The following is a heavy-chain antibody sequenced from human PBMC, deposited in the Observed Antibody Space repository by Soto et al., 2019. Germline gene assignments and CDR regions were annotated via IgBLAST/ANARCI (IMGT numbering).Heavy chain of an antibody. Sequence: GGSLRLSCAASGFTFSSYAMSWVRQAPGKGLEWVSAISGSGGSTYYADSVKGRFTISRDNSKNTLYLQMNSLRAEDTAVYYCAKYYRGGFDWSLYYYYMDVWGKGTTVTVSS. V-gene: IGHV3-23*01. CDR3: AKYYRGGFDWSLYYYYMDV. CDR1: GFTFSSYA. J-gene: IGHJ6*03. D-gene: IGHD3-9*01. CDR2: ISGSGGST.